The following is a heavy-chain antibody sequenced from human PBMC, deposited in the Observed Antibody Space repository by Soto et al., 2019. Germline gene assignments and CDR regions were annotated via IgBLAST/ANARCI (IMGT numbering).Heavy chain of an antibody. CDR3: VRDLYSSGPYNWFDP. Sequence: GGSLRLSCAASGFTFSSYGMHWVRQAPGKGLEWVAVIWYDGSNKYYADSVKGRFTISRDNSKNTLYLQMNSLRAEDTAVYYCVRDLYSSGPYNWFDPWGQGTLVTVSS. V-gene: IGHV3-33*01. CDR2: IWYDGSNK. J-gene: IGHJ5*02. CDR1: GFTFSSYG. D-gene: IGHD3-22*01.